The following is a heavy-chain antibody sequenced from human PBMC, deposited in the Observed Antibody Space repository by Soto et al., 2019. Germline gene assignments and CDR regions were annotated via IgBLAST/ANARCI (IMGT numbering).Heavy chain of an antibody. J-gene: IGHJ2*01. D-gene: IGHD3-22*01. CDR1: VGSISSSSYY. Sequence: SETLSLTCTVSVGSISSSSYYWGWIRQPPGKGLEWIGSIYYSGSTYYNPSLKSRVTISVDTSKNQFSLKLSSVTAADTAVYYCARLLTTYYYDSRDYWYFDLWGRGTLVTVSS. V-gene: IGHV4-39*01. CDR3: ARLLTTYYYDSRDYWYFDL. CDR2: IYYSGST.